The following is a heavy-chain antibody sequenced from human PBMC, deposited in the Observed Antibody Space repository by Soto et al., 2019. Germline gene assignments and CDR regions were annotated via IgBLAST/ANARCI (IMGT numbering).Heavy chain of an antibody. CDR2: IYYSGST. D-gene: IGHD3-10*01. CDR1: GGSISSYY. J-gene: IGHJ4*02. V-gene: IGHV4-59*12. CDR3: ARGVRMVRGPNFDY. Sequence: ETLSLTCTVSGGSISSYYWSWIRQSPGKGLEWIGYIYYSGSTNYNPSLKSRVTISVDTSKNQFSLKLSSVTAADTGIYYCARGVRMVRGPNFDYWGQGTLVTVSS.